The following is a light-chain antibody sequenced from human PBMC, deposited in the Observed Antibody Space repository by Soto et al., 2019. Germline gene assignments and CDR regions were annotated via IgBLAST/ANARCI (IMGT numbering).Light chain of an antibody. V-gene: IGKV3-15*01. CDR3: QQYNYWPPIT. Sequence: EIVMTQSPATLSVSPGERVTLSCGASQSVNSKVAWYQQKPVQAPRLLLYGASTRATGIPARFSGSGSGTEFTLTISSLQSEDFAVYYCQQYNYWPPITFGQGTRLEIK. J-gene: IGKJ5*01. CDR1: QSVNSK. CDR2: GAS.